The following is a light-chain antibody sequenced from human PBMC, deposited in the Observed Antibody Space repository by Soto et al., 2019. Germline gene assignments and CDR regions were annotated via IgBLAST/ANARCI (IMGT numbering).Light chain of an antibody. CDR2: GAS. CDR3: QQYKNWPPWT. Sequence: ETVMTQSPATLSVSPGESATLSCRASQSVSSNLAWYQQKGGQAPRLLIYGASTRATGIPARFSGSGSGTEFTLTIRSLQSEDFAVYYCQQYKNWPPWTFGQGTKVEIK. J-gene: IGKJ1*01. V-gene: IGKV3-15*01. CDR1: QSVSSN.